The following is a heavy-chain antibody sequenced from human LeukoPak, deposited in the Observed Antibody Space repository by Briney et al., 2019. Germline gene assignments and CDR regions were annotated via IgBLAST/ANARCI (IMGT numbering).Heavy chain of an antibody. D-gene: IGHD3-22*01. Sequence: GSLRLSCAASGFTFSSYWMHWVRQAPGKGLVWVSRINSDGSSTTYADSVKGRFTISRDNAKNTLHLQMNSLRAEDTAMYYCARQYSYDSSGYYPWDYWGQGTLVTVSS. CDR1: GFTFSSYW. CDR2: INSDGSST. CDR3: ARQYSYDSSGYYPWDY. J-gene: IGHJ4*02. V-gene: IGHV3-74*03.